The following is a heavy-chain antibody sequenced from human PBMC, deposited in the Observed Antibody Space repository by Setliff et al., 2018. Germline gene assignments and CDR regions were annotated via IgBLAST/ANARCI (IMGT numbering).Heavy chain of an antibody. Sequence: ASVKVSCKTSGYSFTKYFLHWVRQAPGQGLEWMGRVFTATDDTQFRTEFQGRVSVTRDTSMSTTYMELSGLRSDDTAVYYCARLGTLTRWYELGAFDIWGQGTMVTVSS. CDR3: ARLGTLTRWYELGAFDI. V-gene: IGHV1-2*06. CDR1: GYSFTKYF. CDR2: VFTATDDT. D-gene: IGHD4-17*01. J-gene: IGHJ3*02.